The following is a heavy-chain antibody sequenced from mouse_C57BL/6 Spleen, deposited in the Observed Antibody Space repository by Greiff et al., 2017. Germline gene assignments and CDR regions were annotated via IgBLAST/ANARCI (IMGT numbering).Heavy chain of an antibody. D-gene: IGHD1-1*01. Sequence: VQLQQSGAELARPGASVKLSCKASGYTFTSYGISWVKQRTGQGLEWIGEIYPRSGNTYYNETFKGKATLTADKSSSTAYMELRSLTSEDSAVYFCARSTTVVARYFDVWGTGTTVTVSS. V-gene: IGHV1-81*01. CDR2: IYPRSGNT. CDR3: ARSTTVVARYFDV. J-gene: IGHJ1*03. CDR1: GYTFTSYG.